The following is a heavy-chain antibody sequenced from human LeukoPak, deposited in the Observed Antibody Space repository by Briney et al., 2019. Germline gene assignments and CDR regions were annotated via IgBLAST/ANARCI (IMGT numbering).Heavy chain of an antibody. CDR1: GGSISSYY. J-gene: IGHJ4*02. V-gene: IGHV4-59*01. D-gene: IGHD2-15*01. Sequence: PSETLSLTCTVSGGSISSYYWSWIRQPPGKGLEWIGYIYYSGSTNYNPSLKSRVTISVDTSKNQFSLKLSSVTAADTAVYYCEREDVGLHFDYWGQGTLVTVSS. CDR3: EREDVGLHFDY. CDR2: IYYSGST.